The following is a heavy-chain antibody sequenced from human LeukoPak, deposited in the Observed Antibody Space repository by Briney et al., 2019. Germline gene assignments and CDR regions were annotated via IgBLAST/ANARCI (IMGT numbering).Heavy chain of an antibody. Sequence: PGGSLRLSXAASGFTVSSNYMSWVRQAPGKGLEWVSVIYSGCSTYYADSVKGRFTTSRDNSKNTLYLQMNSLRAEDTAVYYCASCTTANIYYYYYYMDVWGKGTTVTVSS. CDR1: GFTVSSNY. D-gene: IGHD2-8*01. V-gene: IGHV3-53*01. CDR2: IYSGCST. CDR3: ASCTTANIYYYYYYMDV. J-gene: IGHJ6*03.